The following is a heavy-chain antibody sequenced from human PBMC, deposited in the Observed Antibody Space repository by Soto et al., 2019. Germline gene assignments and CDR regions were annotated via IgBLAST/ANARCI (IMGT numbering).Heavy chain of an antibody. CDR1: GGTFSSYA. D-gene: IGHD3-3*01. J-gene: IGHJ6*02. Sequence: QVQLVQSGAEVKKPGSSVKVSCKASGGTFSSYAISWVRQAPGQGLEWMGGIIPIFGTANYAQKFQGRVTITDYKSTSRAYMEMSSMRSEDTAVYYCASPTREWLPPARDYYYGMDVWGQGTTVTVS. CDR3: ASPTREWLPPARDYYYGMDV. CDR2: IIPIFGTA. V-gene: IGHV1-69*06.